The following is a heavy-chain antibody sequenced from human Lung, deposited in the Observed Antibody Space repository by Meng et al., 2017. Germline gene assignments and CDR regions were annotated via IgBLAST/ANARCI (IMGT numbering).Heavy chain of an antibody. CDR3: ASHPRELPS. J-gene: IGHJ4*02. CDR2: INTGNGAA. D-gene: IGHD1-26*01. Sequence: VEVGQSGAGGAERGAAGKVSCKASGYTFTSYPIYWVRQAPGQRPEWMGWINTGNGAAKYSQKFQGRVTMTRDTSASTAYMELSSLTSEDTATYYCASHPRELPSWGQGTLVTVSS. CDR1: GYTFTSYP. V-gene: IGHV1-3*04.